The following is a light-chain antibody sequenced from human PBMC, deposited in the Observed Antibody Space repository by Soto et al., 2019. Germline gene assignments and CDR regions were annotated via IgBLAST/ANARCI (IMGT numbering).Light chain of an antibody. V-gene: IGKV3-20*01. J-gene: IGKJ3*01. CDR1: QSVGSNY. Sequence: IVLTLSAGTVSLSPGERATLYCRASQSVGSNYLAWYQQKPGQAPRVLIYGASSRATGIPDRLSGSGSGADFTLTISRLEPEDFAVYYCQQYTTSPFTFGPGTKVDIK. CDR3: QQYTTSPFT. CDR2: GAS.